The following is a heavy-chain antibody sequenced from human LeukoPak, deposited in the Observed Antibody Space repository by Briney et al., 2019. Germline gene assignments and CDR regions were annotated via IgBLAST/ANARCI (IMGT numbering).Heavy chain of an antibody. Sequence: SQTLSLTCTVSGGSISSGGYYWSWIRQHPGKGLEWIGYIYHRGNTHYNPALKSRITISVDTSKNQFSLRLTSVTAADTAVYYCARAWRLVSGYDRSGINWFDPWGQGTLVTVSP. V-gene: IGHV4-31*03. CDR1: GGSISSGGYY. CDR3: ARAWRLVSGYDRSGINWFDP. CDR2: IYHRGNT. D-gene: IGHD5-12*01. J-gene: IGHJ5*02.